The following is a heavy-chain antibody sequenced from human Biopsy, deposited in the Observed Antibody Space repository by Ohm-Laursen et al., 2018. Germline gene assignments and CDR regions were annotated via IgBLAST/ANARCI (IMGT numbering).Heavy chain of an antibody. V-gene: IGHV1-69*01. J-gene: IGHJ4*02. CDR3: ARNALGGGSYRFFY. Sequence: SSVKVSCKASGGTFTNYAISWVRQAPGQGLEWMGGIIPIFGTANYAQKFQGRVTITADESTSTAYMELSSLRSDDTAVYYCARNALGGGSYRFFYWGQGSLVTVSS. D-gene: IGHD1-26*01. CDR1: GGTFTNYA. CDR2: IIPIFGTA.